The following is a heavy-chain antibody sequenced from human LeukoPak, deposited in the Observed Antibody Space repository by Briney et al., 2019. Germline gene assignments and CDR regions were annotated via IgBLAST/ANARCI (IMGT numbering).Heavy chain of an antibody. V-gene: IGHV4-39*01. CDR2: IYYSGST. J-gene: IGHJ4*02. Sequence: KPSETLSLTCTVSGGSISSSSYYWGWIRQPPGKGLEWIGSIYYSGSTYYNPSLKSRVTISVDTSKNQFSLKLSSVTAADTAVYYCARQSTIAVYYWGQGTLVTVSS. CDR1: GGSISSSSYY. D-gene: IGHD6-19*01. CDR3: ARQSTIAVYY.